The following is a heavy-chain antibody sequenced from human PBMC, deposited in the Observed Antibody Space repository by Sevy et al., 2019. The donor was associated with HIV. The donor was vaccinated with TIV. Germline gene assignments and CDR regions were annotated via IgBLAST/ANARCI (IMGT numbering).Heavy chain of an antibody. Sequence: GGSLRLSCAASGFSFNSYWMHWVRQVPGKGLEGVAHISDDATGTTYADSVKGRFTISRDNAKNTLYLQMNSLRAEDTALYYCYAGSQGSWGQGTLVTVSS. CDR1: GFSFNSYW. CDR2: ISDDATGT. CDR3: YAGSQGS. J-gene: IGHJ5*02. V-gene: IGHV3-74*03. D-gene: IGHD2-2*01.